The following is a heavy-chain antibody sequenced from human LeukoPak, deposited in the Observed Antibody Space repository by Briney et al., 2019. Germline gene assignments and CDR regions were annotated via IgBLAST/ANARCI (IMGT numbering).Heavy chain of an antibody. D-gene: IGHD6-6*01. CDR3: ARDPGGGIAAPDY. CDR1: GFTFSSYG. V-gene: IGHV3-72*01. Sequence: GGSLRLSCVASGFTFSSYGVHWVRQAPGKGLEWVGRTGNKANSHTTEYAASAKGRFTISRDDSKNSLYLQMNSLRAEDTAVYYCARDPGGGIAAPDYWGQGTLVTVSS. CDR2: TGNKANSHTT. J-gene: IGHJ4*02.